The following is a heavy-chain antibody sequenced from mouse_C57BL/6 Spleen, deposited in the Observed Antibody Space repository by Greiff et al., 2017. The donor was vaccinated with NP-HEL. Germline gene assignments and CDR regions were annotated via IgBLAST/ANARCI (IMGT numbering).Heavy chain of an antibody. CDR2: IYPRSGNT. CDR3: ARHELTGTRGYFDY. D-gene: IGHD4-1*01. CDR1: GYTFTSYG. J-gene: IGHJ2*01. V-gene: IGHV1-81*01. Sequence: QVQLKQSGAELARPGASVKLSCKASGYTFTSYGISWVKQRTGQGLEWIGEIYPRSGNTYYNEKVKGKATLTADKSSSTAYMELRRLTSEDSAVYFCARHELTGTRGYFDYWGQGTTLTVSS.